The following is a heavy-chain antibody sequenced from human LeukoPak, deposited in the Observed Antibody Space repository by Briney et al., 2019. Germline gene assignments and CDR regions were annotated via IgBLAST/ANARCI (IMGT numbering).Heavy chain of an antibody. CDR3: ARDPFANYQGDGWFDP. J-gene: IGHJ5*02. V-gene: IGHV1-8*01. Sequence: ASVKVSCKASGYTFTSYDINRVRQATGQGIEWMGWMNPNSGNTGYAQKFQGRVTMTRNTSISTAYMELSSLRSEDTAVYYCARDPFANYQGDGWFDPWGQGTLVTVSS. CDR1: GYTFTSYD. CDR2: MNPNSGNT. D-gene: IGHD4/OR15-4a*01.